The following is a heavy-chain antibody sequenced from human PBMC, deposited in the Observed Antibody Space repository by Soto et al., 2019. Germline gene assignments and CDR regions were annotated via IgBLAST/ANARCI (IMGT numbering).Heavy chain of an antibody. V-gene: IGHV3-23*01. CDR3: AKAGITMIVVVTGDWFDP. Sequence: PXGSLRLSCAASGFTFSSYAMSWVRQAPGKGLEWVSAISGSGGSTYYADSVKGRFTISRDNSKNTLYLQMNSLRAEDTAVYYCAKAGITMIVVVTGDWFDPWGQGTLVTVSS. CDR2: ISGSGGST. J-gene: IGHJ5*02. D-gene: IGHD3-22*01. CDR1: GFTFSSYA.